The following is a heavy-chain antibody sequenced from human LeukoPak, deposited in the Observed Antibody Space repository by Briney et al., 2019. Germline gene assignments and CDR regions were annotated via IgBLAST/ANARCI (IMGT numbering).Heavy chain of an antibody. CDR1: GYIFTGYY. CDR3: ARYCSSTSCYEAFDY. J-gene: IGHJ4*02. V-gene: IGHV1-2*02. Sequence: ASVKVSCTASGYIFTGYYMHWVRQAPGQGLEWMGGINPNRGDTNYAQKFQGRVTMTRDTSISTAYMERSRLRSDDTAVYYCARYCSSTSCYEAFDYWGQGTLVSVSS. CDR2: INPNRGDT. D-gene: IGHD2-2*01.